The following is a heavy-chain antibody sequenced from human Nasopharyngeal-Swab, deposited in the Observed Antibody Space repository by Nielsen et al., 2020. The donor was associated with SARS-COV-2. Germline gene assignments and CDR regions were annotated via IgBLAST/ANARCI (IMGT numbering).Heavy chain of an antibody. V-gene: IGHV4-59*01. D-gene: IGHD3-9*01. J-gene: IGHJ6*03. CDR2: IYYNGST. CDR3: ARDLGGYDILTGYYHYYYYMDV. Sequence: WIRQPPGKGLEWIGYIYYNGSTNYNPSLKSRVTISVDTSKNQFSLKLSSVTAADTAVYYCARDLGGYDILTGYYHYYYYMDVWGKGTTVTVSS.